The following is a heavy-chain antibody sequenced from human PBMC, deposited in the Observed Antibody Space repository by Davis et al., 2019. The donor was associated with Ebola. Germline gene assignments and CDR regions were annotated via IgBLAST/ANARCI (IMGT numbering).Heavy chain of an antibody. Sequence: GESLKISCKGSGYSFTSYWIGWVRQMPGKGLEWMGIIYPGDSDTRYSPSFQGQVTISADKSISTAYLQWSSLKASDTAMYYCARLRLVAAAGRWFDPWGQGTLVTVSS. CDR2: IYPGDSDT. CDR1: GYSFTSYW. CDR3: ARLRLVAAAGRWFDP. V-gene: IGHV5-51*01. D-gene: IGHD6-13*01. J-gene: IGHJ5*02.